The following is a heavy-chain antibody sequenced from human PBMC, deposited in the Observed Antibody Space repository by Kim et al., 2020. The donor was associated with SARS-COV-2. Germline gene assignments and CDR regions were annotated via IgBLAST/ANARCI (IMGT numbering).Heavy chain of an antibody. CDR1: GFTFSTYS. V-gene: IGHV3-21*01. CDR2: ISRDGPHT. J-gene: IGHJ4*02. CDR3: ARAVIDCTSTSCPLDS. D-gene: IGHD2-2*01. Sequence: GGSLRLSCAASGFTFSTYSMNWVRQAPGKGLEWVASISRDGPHTYYADSVKGRFTISRDNAKNSLYLQMNSLRAEDTAVYYCARAVIDCTSTSCPLDSWDRGTLVTVSS.